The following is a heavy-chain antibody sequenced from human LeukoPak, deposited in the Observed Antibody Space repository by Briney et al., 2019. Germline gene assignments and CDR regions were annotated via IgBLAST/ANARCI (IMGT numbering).Heavy chain of an antibody. V-gene: IGHV3-7*04. CDR3: ARVDSGTSGSFDY. J-gene: IGHJ4*02. D-gene: IGHD5-12*01. CDR2: IKQDGGEK. Sequence: GGSLRLPCAASGFSLSNYWMSWVRQVPGKGLEWVANIKQDGGEKYYVDSVKGRFTITRDNAKNSLYLQLNSLRAEGTAVYYCARVDSGTSGSFDYWAREPWSPSP. CDR1: GFSLSNYW.